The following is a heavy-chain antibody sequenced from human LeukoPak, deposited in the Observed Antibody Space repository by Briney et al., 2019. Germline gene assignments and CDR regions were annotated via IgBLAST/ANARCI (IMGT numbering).Heavy chain of an antibody. CDR2: IIPILGIA. Sequence: ASVKVSCKASGGTLSSYAIRWVRQAPGQGLEWMGRIIPILGIANYAQKFQGRVTITADKSASTAYMELSSLRSEDTAVYYCARSYGAAGSGRSYFDYWGQGTLVTVSS. J-gene: IGHJ4*02. V-gene: IGHV1-69*04. CDR3: ARSYGAAGSGRSYFDY. CDR1: GGTLSSYA. D-gene: IGHD3-10*01.